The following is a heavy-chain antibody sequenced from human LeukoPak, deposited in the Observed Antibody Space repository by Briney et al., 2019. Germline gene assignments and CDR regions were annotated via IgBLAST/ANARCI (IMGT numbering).Heavy chain of an antibody. CDR1: GGSFSSYV. D-gene: IGHD6-13*01. J-gene: IGHJ3*02. Sequence: SVKVSCKASGGSFSSYVITWVRQAPGQGLEWMGRIIPVFGVSNFAQKFQGRVTITADQSTSTAYMELRSLRSDDTAVYYCARDRVAAAGTRAFDIWGQGTMVTVSS. V-gene: IGHV1-69*04. CDR3: ARDRVAAAGTRAFDI. CDR2: IIPVFGVS.